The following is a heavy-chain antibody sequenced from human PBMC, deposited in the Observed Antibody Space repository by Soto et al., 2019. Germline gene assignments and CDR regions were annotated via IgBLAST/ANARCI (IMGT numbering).Heavy chain of an antibody. CDR2: IYYSGTT. Sequence: SETLSLTCTVSGGSISSDYWTWIRQPPGRALEWIGCIYYSGTTNYNPSLKSRVTISVDACKTQFSLKLRSVTAADTAVYFCARRARQDCSTTSCHGSYYYYGMDVWGQGTTVTVSS. D-gene: IGHD2-2*01. J-gene: IGHJ6*02. CDR3: ARRARQDCSTTSCHGSYYYYGMDV. V-gene: IGHV4-59*01. CDR1: GGSISSDY.